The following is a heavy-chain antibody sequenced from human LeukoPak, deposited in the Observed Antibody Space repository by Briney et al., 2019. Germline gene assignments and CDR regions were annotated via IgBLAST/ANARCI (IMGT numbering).Heavy chain of an antibody. CDR2: INPSGGST. CDR1: GYTFTSYY. CDR3: ARDVYDILTGYYVPVDY. Sequence: ASVKVSCKASGYTFTSYYMHWVRQAPGQGLEWMGIINPSGGSTSYAQKFQGRVTMTRDTSISTAYMELSRLRSDDTAVYYCARDVYDILTGYYVPVDYWGQGTLVTVSS. D-gene: IGHD3-9*01. V-gene: IGHV1-46*01. J-gene: IGHJ4*02.